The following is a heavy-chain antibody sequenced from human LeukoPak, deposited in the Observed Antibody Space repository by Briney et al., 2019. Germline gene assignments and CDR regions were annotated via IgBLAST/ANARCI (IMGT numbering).Heavy chain of an antibody. CDR3: AKVPAPPDYGDLIFDY. CDR1: GFTFSSYA. CDR2: ISGSGGST. J-gene: IGHJ4*02. D-gene: IGHD4-17*01. Sequence: PGGSPRLSCAASGFTFSSYAMSWVRQAPGKGLEWVSAISGSGGSTYYADSVKGRFTISRDNSKNTLYLQMNSLRAEDTAVYYCAKVPAPPDYGDLIFDYWGQGTLVTVSS. V-gene: IGHV3-23*01.